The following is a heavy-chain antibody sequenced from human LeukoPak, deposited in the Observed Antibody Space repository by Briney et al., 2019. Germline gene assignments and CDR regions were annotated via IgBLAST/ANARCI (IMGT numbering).Heavy chain of an antibody. D-gene: IGHD4-11*01. CDR3: AKTSSYSNYVHAFDI. Sequence: GGSLRLSCAASGFTFSSYGMHWVRQAPGKGLEWVAFIRYDGSNKYYADSVKGRFTISRDNSKNTLYLQMNSLRAEDTAVYYCAKTSSYSNYVHAFDIWGQGTMVTASS. J-gene: IGHJ3*02. V-gene: IGHV3-30*02. CDR2: IRYDGSNK. CDR1: GFTFSSYG.